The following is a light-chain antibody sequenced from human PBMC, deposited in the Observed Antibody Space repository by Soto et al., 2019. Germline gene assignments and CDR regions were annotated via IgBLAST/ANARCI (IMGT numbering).Light chain of an antibody. CDR2: GAS. CDR3: QKYGSSPGIT. J-gene: IGKJ5*01. V-gene: IGKV3-20*01. Sequence: EIVLTQSPGTLSLSPGERATLSCRASQSVSSSYLAWYQQKPGQAPRLLIYGASGRATGIPDRFGGSGSGTDFTLTITRLEPEDFAVYYCQKYGSSPGITFGQGTRLEIK. CDR1: QSVSSSY.